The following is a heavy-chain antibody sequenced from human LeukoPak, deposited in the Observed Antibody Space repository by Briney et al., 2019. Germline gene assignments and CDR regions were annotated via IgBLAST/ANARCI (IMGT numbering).Heavy chain of an antibody. D-gene: IGHD3-22*01. V-gene: IGHV3-7*01. Sequence: GGSLRLSCAASGFTFSSYWMSWVRQAPGKGLEWVANIKQDGSEKYYVDSVKGRFTISRDNAKNSQYLQMNSLRAEDTAAYYCASWRRPPYYYDSSGYYYDYWGQGTLVTVSS. CDR2: IKQDGSEK. J-gene: IGHJ4*02. CDR3: ASWRRPPYYYDSSGYYYDY. CDR1: GFTFSSYW.